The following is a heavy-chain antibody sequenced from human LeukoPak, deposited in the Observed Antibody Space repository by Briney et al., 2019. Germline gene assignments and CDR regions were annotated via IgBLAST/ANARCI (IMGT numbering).Heavy chain of an antibody. CDR3: AGSKGERFLEWLSY. CDR2: ISAYNGNT. CDR1: GYTFTSCG. V-gene: IGHV1-18*01. J-gene: IGHJ4*02. Sequence: RASVKVSCKASGYTFTSCGISWVRQAPGQGLEWMGWISAYNGNTNYAQKLQGRVTMTTDTSTSTAYMELRSLRSDDTAVYYCAGSKGERFLEWLSYWGQGTLVTVSS. D-gene: IGHD3-3*01.